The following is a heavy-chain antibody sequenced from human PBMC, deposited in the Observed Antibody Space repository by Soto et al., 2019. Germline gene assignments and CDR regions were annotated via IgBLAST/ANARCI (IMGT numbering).Heavy chain of an antibody. D-gene: IGHD3-22*01. CDR2: VHGDGRSA. J-gene: IGHJ6*02. CDR3: AGDRTGYYDSSGCAIGPDGLDV. CDR1: GFSFGSHW. V-gene: IGHV3-74*01. Sequence: EVQLVESGGGLVQPGGSLTLSCAASGFSFGSHWIHWVRQAPGKGLVWVSRVHGDGRSASYADSVKGRFTVSTDSAKNTLDLQMNSLRVEDTAVYYCAGDRTGYYDSSGCAIGPDGLDVWGQGTTVIVSS.